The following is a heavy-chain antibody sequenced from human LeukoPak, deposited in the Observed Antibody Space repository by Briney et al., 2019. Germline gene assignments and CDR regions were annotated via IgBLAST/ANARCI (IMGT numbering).Heavy chain of an antibody. Sequence: ASVKVSCKASGYTFTGYYMHWVRQAPGQGLEWMGWINPNSGGTNYAQKFQGWVTMTRDTSISTAYMELSRLRSDDTAVYYCARGGPIVVVVGGAHAFDIWGQGTMVTVSS. CDR3: ARGGPIVVVVGGAHAFDI. J-gene: IGHJ3*02. V-gene: IGHV1-2*04. D-gene: IGHD2-15*01. CDR1: GYTFTGYY. CDR2: INPNSGGT.